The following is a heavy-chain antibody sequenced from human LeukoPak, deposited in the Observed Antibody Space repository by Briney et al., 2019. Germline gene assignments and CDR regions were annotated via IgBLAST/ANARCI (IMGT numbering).Heavy chain of an antibody. Sequence: ASVKVSCKASGYTFTGYYMHWVRQAPGQGLEWMGWINPNSGGTNYAQKFQGRVTMTTDTSTSTAYMELRSLRSDDTAVYYCARADYYDSTSPFDYWGQGTLVTVSS. V-gene: IGHV1-2*02. J-gene: IGHJ4*02. CDR2: INPNSGGT. CDR1: GYTFTGYY. CDR3: ARADYYDSTSPFDY. D-gene: IGHD3-22*01.